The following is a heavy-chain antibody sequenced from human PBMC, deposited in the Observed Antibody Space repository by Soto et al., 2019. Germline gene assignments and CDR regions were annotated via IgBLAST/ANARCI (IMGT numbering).Heavy chain of an antibody. V-gene: IGHV3-23*01. CDR3: AKIESRFFYDSTGYYPFDY. D-gene: IGHD3-22*01. CDR1: GFPFSNYA. Sequence: PGGSLRLSCAASGFPFSNYAMTWVRQAPGKGLEWVSALSGSGVSTYYADSVMGRFTISRDNSKNTVYLQMNSLRAEYMAVYYCAKIESRFFYDSTGYYPFDYWGQGT. CDR2: LSGSGVST. J-gene: IGHJ4*02.